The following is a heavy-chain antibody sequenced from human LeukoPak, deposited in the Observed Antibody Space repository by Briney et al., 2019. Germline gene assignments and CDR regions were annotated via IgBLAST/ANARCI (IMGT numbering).Heavy chain of an antibody. CDR3: ARETSQKGAHYMDV. Sequence: PSETLSLTCTVSGYSISNDYYWSWIRQPPGKGLEWIGYIYYSGSTNYNPSLKSRVTISVDTSKNQFSLKLTSVTAADTAVYYCARETSQKGAHYMDVWGKGTTVTISS. D-gene: IGHD3-16*01. J-gene: IGHJ6*03. CDR1: GYSISNDYY. V-gene: IGHV4-61*01. CDR2: IYYSGST.